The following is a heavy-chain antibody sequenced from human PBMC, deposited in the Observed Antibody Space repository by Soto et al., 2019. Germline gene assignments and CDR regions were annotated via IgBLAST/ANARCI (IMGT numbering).Heavy chain of an antibody. V-gene: IGHV1-69*02. J-gene: IGHJ5*02. CDR2: IIPILGIA. D-gene: IGHD3-10*01. CDR1: GGTFSSYT. Sequence: QVQLVQSGAEVKKPGSSVKVSCKASGGTFSSYTISWVRQAPGQGLEWMGRIIPILGIANYAQKFQGRVTITADKATSTAYMELSSLRSEDTAVYYCARGDEGNWFDPWGQGALVTVSS. CDR3: ARGDEGNWFDP.